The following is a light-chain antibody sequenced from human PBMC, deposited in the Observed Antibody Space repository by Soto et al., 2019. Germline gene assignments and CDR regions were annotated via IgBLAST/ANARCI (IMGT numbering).Light chain of an antibody. CDR3: CSYAGSYTLV. CDR2: GVS. J-gene: IGLJ2*01. CDR1: SSDVGGYNH. Sequence: QSALTQPRSVSGSPGQSVTISCTGTSSDVGGYNHVSWYQQHPGKAPKLMIYGVSKRPSGVPDRFSGSKSGNTASLTISGLQAEDEADYYCCSYAGSYTLVFGGGTKLTVI. V-gene: IGLV2-11*01.